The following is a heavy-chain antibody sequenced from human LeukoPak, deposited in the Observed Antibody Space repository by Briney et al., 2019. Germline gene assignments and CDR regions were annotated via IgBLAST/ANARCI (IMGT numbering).Heavy chain of an antibody. D-gene: IGHD6-6*01. Sequence: SGPTLVKPTQTLTLTCTFSGFSLSTSGVGVGWIRQPPGKALEWLALIYWDDDKRYSPSLKSRLTITKDTSKNQVVLTMTNMDPVDTATYYCAQAPIDHSSSDAFDIWGQGTMVTVSS. CDR1: GFSLSTSGVG. V-gene: IGHV2-5*02. CDR3: AQAPIDHSSSDAFDI. J-gene: IGHJ3*02. CDR2: IYWDDDK.